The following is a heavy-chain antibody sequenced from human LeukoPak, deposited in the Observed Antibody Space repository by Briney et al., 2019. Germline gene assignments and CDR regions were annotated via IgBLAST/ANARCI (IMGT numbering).Heavy chain of an antibody. CDR2: IKSKTDGGTT. J-gene: IGHJ4*02. D-gene: IGHD4-23*01. Sequence: GGSLKLSCAASGYTFRNAWMSGVRQAPGKGLEWVVRIKSKTDGGTTDYAAPVKGRFTISRDDSKNTLYLQMNSLKTEDTAVYYCTTDGPSGNSLDYWGQGTLVTVSS. V-gene: IGHV3-15*01. CDR3: TTDGPSGNSLDY. CDR1: GYTFRNAW.